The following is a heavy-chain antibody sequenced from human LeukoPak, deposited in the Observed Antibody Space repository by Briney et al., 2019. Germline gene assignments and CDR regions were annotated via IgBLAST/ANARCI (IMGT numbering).Heavy chain of an antibody. D-gene: IGHD2-21*02. V-gene: IGHV3-53*01. CDR1: GFTVSSTY. Sequence: PGGSLRLSCAASGFTVSSTYVSWVRQAPGKGLEWVSVIYSGGATYYADSVKGRFTISRDNFKNTVHLQMNSLRVEDTAVYYCVTLYSTWVTDDYWGQGTLVTVSS. CDR2: IYSGGAT. J-gene: IGHJ4*02. CDR3: VTLYSTWVTDDY.